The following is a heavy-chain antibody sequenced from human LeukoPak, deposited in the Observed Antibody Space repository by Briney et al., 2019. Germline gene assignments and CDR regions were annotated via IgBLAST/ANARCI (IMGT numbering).Heavy chain of an antibody. CDR2: IYSGGST. V-gene: IGHV3-53*01. CDR1: GFTVSSNY. Sequence: GGSLRLSCAASGFTVSSNYMSWVRQAPGKGLEWVSVIYSGGSTYYADSVKGRFTISRDNSKNTLYLQMNSQRAEDTAVYNCAREGVGHFDYWGQGTLVTVSS. CDR3: AREGVGHFDY. D-gene: IGHD1-26*01. J-gene: IGHJ4*02.